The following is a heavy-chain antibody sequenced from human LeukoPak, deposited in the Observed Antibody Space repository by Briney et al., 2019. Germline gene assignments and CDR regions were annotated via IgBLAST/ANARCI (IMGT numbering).Heavy chain of an antibody. V-gene: IGHV3-74*01. CDR3: VRDLILVWTPGDDFDF. J-gene: IGHJ4*02. Sequence: GGSLRLSCAASGFAFSAYWMHWVRQAPGKGLEWVSRINEDATTITYADSVKGRFIISRDNNKKSLYLQMSNLRAEDTAVYYCVRDLILVWTPGDDFDFWGQGTLVIVSS. D-gene: IGHD3-16*01. CDR1: GFAFSAYW. CDR2: INEDATTI.